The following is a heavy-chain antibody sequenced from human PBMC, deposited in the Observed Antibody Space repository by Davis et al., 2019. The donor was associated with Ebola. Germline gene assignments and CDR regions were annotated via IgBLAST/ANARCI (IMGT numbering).Heavy chain of an antibody. V-gene: IGHV4-38-2*01. CDR1: VYPMRDNYF. Sequence: SETLSLTCAVSVYPMRDNYFWGWIRQSPGKGLEWIDSISHKGDTYNNPSLKSRVTMSVDTSKNQFSLKLRSVTATDTAIYYCALDYGDNWFDPWGQGTLVTVSS. CDR2: ISHKGDT. D-gene: IGHD4-17*01. J-gene: IGHJ5*02. CDR3: ALDYGDNWFDP.